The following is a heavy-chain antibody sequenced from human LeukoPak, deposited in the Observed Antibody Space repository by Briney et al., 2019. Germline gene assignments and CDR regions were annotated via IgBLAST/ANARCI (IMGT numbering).Heavy chain of an antibody. D-gene: IGHD2-15*01. CDR1: GGTFSSYA. CDR3: ASYTPSRKYCSGGSCELDY. CDR2: IIPIFGTA. V-gene: IGHV1-69*05. Sequence: SVKVSCKASGGTFSSYAISWVRQAPGQGLEWMGGIIPIFGTANYAQKFQGRVTITTDESTSTAYTELSSLRSEDTAVYYCASYTPSRKYCSGGSCELDYWGQGTLVTVSS. J-gene: IGHJ4*02.